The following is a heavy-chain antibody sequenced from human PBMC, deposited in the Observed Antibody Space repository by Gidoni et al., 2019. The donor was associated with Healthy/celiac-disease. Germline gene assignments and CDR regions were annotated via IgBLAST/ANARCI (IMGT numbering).Heavy chain of an antibody. CDR3: ARAQDSSGYYPCFDY. D-gene: IGHD3-22*01. Sequence: LSLKSRVTISVDKSKNQFSLKLSSVTAADAAVYYCARAQDSSGYYPCFDYWGQGTLVTVSS. J-gene: IGHJ4*02. V-gene: IGHV4-4*02.